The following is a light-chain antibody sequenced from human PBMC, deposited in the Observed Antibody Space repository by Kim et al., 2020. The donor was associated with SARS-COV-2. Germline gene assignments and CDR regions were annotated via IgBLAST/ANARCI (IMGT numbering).Light chain of an antibody. V-gene: IGKV4-1*01. CDR3: QQYYSLPLI. CDR1: QSILFSSNNNNY. J-gene: IGKJ4*01. Sequence: DIVMTQSPESLAVSLGERATINCKSSQSILFSSNNNNYLAWYQQKPGQPPKLLIYWASTRESGVPDRFSGTGSGTDFTLTISSLQAEDVAVYYCQQYYSLPLIFGGGTKLEI. CDR2: WAS.